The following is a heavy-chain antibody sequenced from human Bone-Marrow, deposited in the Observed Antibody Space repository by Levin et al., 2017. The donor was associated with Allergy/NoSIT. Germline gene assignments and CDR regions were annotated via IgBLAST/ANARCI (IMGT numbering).Heavy chain of an antibody. V-gene: IGHV1-3*01. Sequence: PGGSLRLSCKASGYTITSYAMHWVRQAPGQRLEWMGWMNAGTNKTKYSQKFQGRVTCTSDTSASTAYMDLSSLRSEDTAVYYCARRTGRGLDFWGQGTLVTVSS. D-gene: IGHD1-14*01. J-gene: IGHJ4*02. CDR3: ARRTGRGLDF. CDR1: GYTITSYA. CDR2: MNAGTNKT.